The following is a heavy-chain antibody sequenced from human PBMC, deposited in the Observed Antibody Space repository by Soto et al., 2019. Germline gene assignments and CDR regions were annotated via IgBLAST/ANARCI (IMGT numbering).Heavy chain of an antibody. J-gene: IGHJ4*02. D-gene: IGHD6-6*01. V-gene: IGHV3-23*01. Sequence: PGGSLRLSCAASKFTFRAYAMSWVRQAQGKGLEWVSVISGSSDSTYYADSVKGRCTISRDNSKNTLFLQIDSLRAEDTAVYYCARGGLGSSSKLDYWGQGTRVTVSS. CDR3: ARGGLGSSSKLDY. CDR1: KFTFRAYA. CDR2: ISGSSDST.